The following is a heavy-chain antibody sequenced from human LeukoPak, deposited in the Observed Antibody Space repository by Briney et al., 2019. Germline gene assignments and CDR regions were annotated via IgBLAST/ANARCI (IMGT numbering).Heavy chain of an antibody. J-gene: IGHJ5*02. Sequence: ASVKVSCKVSGYTLTELSMHWVRQAPGKGLEWMGGFDPEDGETIYAQKFQGRVTMTEDTSTDTAYMELSRLRSDDTAVYYCAGSSWYGRLHGWFDPWGQGTLVTVSS. D-gene: IGHD6-13*01. CDR1: GYTLTELS. CDR3: AGSSWYGRLHGWFDP. CDR2: FDPEDGET. V-gene: IGHV1-24*01.